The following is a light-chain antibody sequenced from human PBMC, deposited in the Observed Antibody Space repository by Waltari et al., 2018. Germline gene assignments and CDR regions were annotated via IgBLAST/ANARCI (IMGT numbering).Light chain of an antibody. CDR3: QQYNTYSS. Sequence: DIQMTQSPSTLSASVGDTITITCRASQSISNYLAWYQQKPGKAPKLLIYKASSSGSGVPSRFSGSGSGTEFTLTNSSLQPDDFATYYCQQYNTYSSFGQGTKLEIK. CDR2: KAS. CDR1: QSISNY. J-gene: IGKJ2*03. V-gene: IGKV1-5*03.